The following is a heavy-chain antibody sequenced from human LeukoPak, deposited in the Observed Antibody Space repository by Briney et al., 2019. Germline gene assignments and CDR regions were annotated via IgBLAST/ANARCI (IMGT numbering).Heavy chain of an antibody. V-gene: IGHV3-74*01. CDR1: GFTFSSYW. CDR3: ARERGYSGYDLDY. D-gene: IGHD5-12*01. Sequence: GGSLRLSYAASGFTFSSYWMHWVRQAPGKGLVWVSRINNDGSSTTYADSVRGRFTISRDNAKNTLYLQMNSLRAEDTAVYYCARERGYSGYDLDYWGQGTLVTVSS. J-gene: IGHJ4*02. CDR2: INNDGSST.